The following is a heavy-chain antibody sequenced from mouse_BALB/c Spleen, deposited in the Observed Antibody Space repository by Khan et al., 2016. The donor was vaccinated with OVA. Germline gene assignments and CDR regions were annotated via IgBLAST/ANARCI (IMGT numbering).Heavy chain of an antibody. CDR1: GYTFTDYY. Sequence: EVQLQQSGPELVKPGASVKMSCKASGYTFTDYYMKWMKQSHGKSLEWIGDINPNNGDTFYNQKFKGKATMTVDKSSSTAYMKLNSLTSEDSAVYYCARGLFDVWGAGTTVTVSS. CDR2: INPNNGDT. CDR3: ARGLFDV. J-gene: IGHJ1*01. V-gene: IGHV1-26*01.